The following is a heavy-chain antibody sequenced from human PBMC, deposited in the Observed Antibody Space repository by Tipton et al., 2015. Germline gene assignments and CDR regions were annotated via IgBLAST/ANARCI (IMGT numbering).Heavy chain of an antibody. CDR1: GDSISSGGYY. V-gene: IGHV4-31*03. CDR2: SYYSGNT. CDR3: ARVSGDYNFWSGYFGLGDYYYYGMDV. J-gene: IGHJ6*02. Sequence: TLSLTCTVSGDSISSGGYYWSWSRQHPGKGLEWLGYSYYSGNTYYNPSLKSRVTISVDTSKSQFSLRLSSVTAADTAAYFCARVSGDYNFWSGYFGLGDYYYYGMDVWGQGTTVTVSS. D-gene: IGHD3-3*01.